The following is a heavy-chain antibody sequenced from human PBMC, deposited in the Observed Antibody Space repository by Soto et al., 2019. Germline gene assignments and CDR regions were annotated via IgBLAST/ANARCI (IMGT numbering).Heavy chain of an antibody. CDR2: ISHDGGNK. CDR1: GFSLTDRV. J-gene: IGHJ1*01. CDR3: AREDESSGHAGTFHH. V-gene: IGHV3-30*03. D-gene: IGHD3-22*01. Sequence: QVQLVESGGDVVQPGRSLRLSCAASGFSLTDRVIHWVRQTPGKGLDWVALISHDGGNKVYTDSVKGRFTISRDISKNTIILQMDSLKPEDTAVYFCAREDESSGHAGTFHHWGQGALVTVSS.